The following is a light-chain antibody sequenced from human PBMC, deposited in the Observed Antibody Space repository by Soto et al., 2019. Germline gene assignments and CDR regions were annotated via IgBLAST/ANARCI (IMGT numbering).Light chain of an antibody. CDR2: DAS. CDR3: QEHYAWPPTT. J-gene: IGKJ5*01. V-gene: IGKV3-11*01. CDR1: RSVRSY. Sequence: EIVLTQSPATLSLSPGERATLSCRASRSVRSYLAWYQQKPGQAPRLLIYDASNRAAGIPARFSGSGSETDFTLTIINLEPEDFAVYCCQEHYAWPPTTFGQGTRLEIK.